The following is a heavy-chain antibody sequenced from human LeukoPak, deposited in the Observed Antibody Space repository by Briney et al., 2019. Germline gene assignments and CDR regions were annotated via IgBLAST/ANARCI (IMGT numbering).Heavy chain of an antibody. CDR2: ISGSGGTT. CDR3: ANHRSAY. CDR1: GFTFSSYA. J-gene: IGHJ4*02. Sequence: LPGGSLRLSCAASGFTFSSYAMSWVRQAPGKGLELVSGISGSGGTTYYAVSVKGRFTISRDNSKNTLYLQMNSLRAEDTAIYYCANHRSAYWGQGTLVTVSS. V-gene: IGHV3-23*01.